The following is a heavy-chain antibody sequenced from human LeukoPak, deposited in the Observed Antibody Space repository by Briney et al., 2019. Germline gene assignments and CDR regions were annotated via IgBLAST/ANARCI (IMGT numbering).Heavy chain of an antibody. J-gene: IGHJ4*02. V-gene: IGHV3-33*01. CDR2: IWYDGSNK. CDR1: GFTFSSYG. CDR3: ARESYGDYSWYFDY. Sequence: SGRSLGLSCAASGFTFSSYGMHWVRQAPGKGLEWVAVIWYDGSNKYYADSVKGRFTISRDNSKNTLYLQMNSLRAEDTAVYYCARESYGDYSWYFDYWGQGTLVTVSS. D-gene: IGHD4-17*01.